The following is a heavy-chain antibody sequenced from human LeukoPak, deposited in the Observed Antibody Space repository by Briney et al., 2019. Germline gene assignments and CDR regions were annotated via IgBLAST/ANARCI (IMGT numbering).Heavy chain of an antibody. D-gene: IGHD6-6*01. CDR1: GYTFTGYY. CDR2: INPNSGGT. Sequence: GASVKVSCKASGYTFTGYYMHWVRQAPGQGLEWMGWINPNSGGTNYAQKFQGRVTMTRDTSISTAYMELSRLRSDDTAVYYCARTSSSGGYYYMDVWGKGTTVTVSS. V-gene: IGHV1-2*02. J-gene: IGHJ6*03. CDR3: ARTSSSGGYYYMDV.